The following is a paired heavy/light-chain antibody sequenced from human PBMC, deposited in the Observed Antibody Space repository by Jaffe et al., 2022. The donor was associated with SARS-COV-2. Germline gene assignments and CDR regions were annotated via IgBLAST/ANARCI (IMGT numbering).Heavy chain of an antibody. CDR1: GDSISSSRYY. CDR3: ARHIPYSGYYNGGYFDY. V-gene: IGHV4-39*01. J-gene: IGHJ4*02. D-gene: IGHD5-12*01. CDR2: IYYSGST. Sequence: QLQLQESGPGLVKPSETLSLTCTVSGDSISSSRYYWGWIRQPPGKGLEWIGNIYYSGSTYYNPSLKSRVTISIDTSKSQFSLNLSSVTAADTAMYYCARHIPYSGYYNGGYFDYWGQGTLVPVSS.
Light chain of an antibody. J-gene: IGLJ2*01. CDR1: SSDVGSYNL. CDR3: CSYAGSDTLV. Sequence: QSALTQPASVSGSPGQSITFSCTGTSSDVGSYNLVSWYQQHPGKAPKLMIYEGSKRPSGVSNRFSGSKSGNTASLTISGLQAEDEADYYCCSYAGSDTLVFGGGTKLTVL. V-gene: IGLV2-23*01. CDR2: EGS.